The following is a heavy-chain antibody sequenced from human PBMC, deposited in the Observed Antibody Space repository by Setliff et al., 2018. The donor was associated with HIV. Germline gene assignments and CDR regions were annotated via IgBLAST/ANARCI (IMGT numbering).Heavy chain of an antibody. J-gene: IGHJ1*01. CDR3: ARVPTSSWYVTTQRTKEYFHH. CDR1: GGSLKSSSYY. D-gene: IGHD6-13*01. V-gene: IGHV4-39*07. Sequence: SETLSLTCTVSGGSLKSSSYYWGWIRQPPGKGLEWIGSIYYSGNTYYNPSLKSRVTISEDTSRNQFSLRLSSVTAADTAIYYCARVPTSSWYVTTQRTKEYFHHWGQGTLVTVSS. CDR2: IYYSGNT.